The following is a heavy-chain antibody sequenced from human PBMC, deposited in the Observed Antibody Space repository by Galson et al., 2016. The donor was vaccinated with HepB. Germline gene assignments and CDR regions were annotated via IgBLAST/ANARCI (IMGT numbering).Heavy chain of an antibody. D-gene: IGHD4-23*01. Sequence: SLRLSCAASGFSFRYYTMNWVRQAPGKGLELISHVTSGSDTIYYADSVKGRFTISRDNAKNSLYLQMNTLRAEDTAVYYCAREVSTVITPGINYFDYWGQGTLVTVSS. CDR3: AREVSTVITPGINYFDY. CDR1: GFSFRYYT. CDR2: VTSGSDTI. V-gene: IGHV3-48*04. J-gene: IGHJ4*02.